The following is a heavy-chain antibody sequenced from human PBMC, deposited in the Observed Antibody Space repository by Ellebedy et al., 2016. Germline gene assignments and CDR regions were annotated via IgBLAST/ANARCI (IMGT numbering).Heavy chain of an antibody. J-gene: IGHJ4*02. CDR3: ARVSGAVAGKGDY. CDR1: GFTLNNYW. CDR2: IKYDGTEI. Sequence: GESLKISXAASGFTLNNYWMSWVRQAPGKGLEWVANIKYDGTEIYYVDSVKGRFAISRDNAKNSLYLQMNSLRDEDTAVYYCARVSGAVAGKGDYWGQGTLVTVSS. D-gene: IGHD6-19*01. V-gene: IGHV3-7*01.